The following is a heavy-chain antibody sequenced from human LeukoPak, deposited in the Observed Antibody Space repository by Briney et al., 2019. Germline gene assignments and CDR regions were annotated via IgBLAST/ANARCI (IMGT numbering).Heavy chain of an antibody. CDR2: ASTNGVSA. D-gene: IGHD2-8*02. J-gene: IGHJ4*02. Sequence: GGSLSLSCAASGFTFDNYAMTWVRQPPGKGLEWVSVASTNGVSAFYAGSVKGRFSISRDNSKNMVYLQMNSLRVEVTAVYYCAKSTRYCTGGTYNAFDYWGQGTQVSVSS. V-gene: IGHV3-23*01. CDR3: AKSTRYCTGGTYNAFDY. CDR1: GFTFDNYA.